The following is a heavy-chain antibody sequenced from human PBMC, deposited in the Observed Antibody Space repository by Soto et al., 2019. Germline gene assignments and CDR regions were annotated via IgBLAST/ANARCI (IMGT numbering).Heavy chain of an antibody. CDR3: ARHSNEYRKSLDY. CDR1: GGSISSSSYY. V-gene: IGHV4-39*01. Sequence: SETLSLTCTVSGGSISSSSYYWGWIRQPPGKGLEWIGSIYYSGSTYYNPSLKSRVTISVDTSKNQFSLKLSSVTAADTAVYYCARHSNEYRKSLDYWGQGTLVTVSS. J-gene: IGHJ4*02. D-gene: IGHD1-1*01. CDR2: IYYSGST.